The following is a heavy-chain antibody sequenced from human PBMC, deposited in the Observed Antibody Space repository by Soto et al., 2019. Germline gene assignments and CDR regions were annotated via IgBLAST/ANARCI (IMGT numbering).Heavy chain of an antibody. D-gene: IGHD6-13*01. J-gene: IGHJ5*02. CDR3: ARVFSVSNSFFDP. V-gene: IGHV4-31*03. CDR2: IYYSGST. CDR1: GVSISSVNSY. Sequence: SETLSLTCTVSGVSISSVNSYWILIRQHPGKGLEWIGYIYYSGSTSYNPSLKSRVTISVDTSKNHFSLKLSSVTAADTAVYYCARVFSVSNSFFDPCGQGTLVIVSS.